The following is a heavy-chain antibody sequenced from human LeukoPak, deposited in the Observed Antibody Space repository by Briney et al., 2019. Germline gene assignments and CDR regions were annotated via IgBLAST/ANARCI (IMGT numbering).Heavy chain of an antibody. Sequence: ASVKVSCKASGYTFTSYDINWVRQAPGQGLEWMGWISGYNGNTNYAQKLQGRVTMTRDMSTSTDYMELSSLRSEDTAVYYCARDNSVGDYAWWFDPWGQGTLVTVSS. CDR3: ARDNSVGDYAWWFDP. J-gene: IGHJ5*02. D-gene: IGHD1-26*01. CDR1: GYTFTSYD. V-gene: IGHV1-18*01. CDR2: ISGYNGNT.